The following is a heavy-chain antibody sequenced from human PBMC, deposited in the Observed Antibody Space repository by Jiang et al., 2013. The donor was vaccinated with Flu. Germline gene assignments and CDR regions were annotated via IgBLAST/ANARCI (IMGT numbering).Heavy chain of an antibody. CDR1: GFTFSNAW. J-gene: IGHJ4*02. CDR3: TTGLRVRGVPAGG. D-gene: IGHD3-10*01. Sequence: GLVKPGGSLRLSCAASGFTFSNAWMSWVRQAPGKGLEWVGRIKSKTDGGTTDYAAPVKGRFTISRDDSKNTLYLQMNSLKTEDTAVYYCTTGLRVRGVPAGGWGQGTLVTVSS. V-gene: IGHV3-15*01. CDR2: IKSKTDGGTT.